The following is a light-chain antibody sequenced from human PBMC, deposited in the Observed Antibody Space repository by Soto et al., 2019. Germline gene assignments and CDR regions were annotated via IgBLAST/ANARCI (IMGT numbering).Light chain of an antibody. CDR1: QSISAW. CDR2: KAS. CDR3: QQYNDYSWT. J-gene: IGKJ1*01. V-gene: IGKV1-5*03. Sequence: IHMTHSPSTLSASLGDRFSINFRASQSISAWLAWYQQKPGKAPRLLIYKASTLEIGVPSRFSGSGSGTEFTLTISSLQPDDVATYYCQQYNDYSWTFGQGTKVDIK.